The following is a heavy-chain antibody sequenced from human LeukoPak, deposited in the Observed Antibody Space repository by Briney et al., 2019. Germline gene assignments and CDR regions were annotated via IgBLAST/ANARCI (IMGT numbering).Heavy chain of an antibody. CDR1: GYRFTHYG. V-gene: IGHV1-18*01. J-gene: IGHJ4*02. D-gene: IGHD6-19*01. CDR3: ARSSSGWSVDF. CDR2: INSAEGGT. Sequence: ASVKVSCKASGYRFTHYGVSWVRQAPGQGLEWMGWINSAEGGTLYAENLQGRVTLTTDTSTSTLYMELRTLRSDDTAVYYCARSSSGWSVDFWGQGSLVTVSS.